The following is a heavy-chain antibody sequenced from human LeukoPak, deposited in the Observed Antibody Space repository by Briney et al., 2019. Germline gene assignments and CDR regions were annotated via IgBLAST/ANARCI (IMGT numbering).Heavy chain of an antibody. V-gene: IGHV1-69*13. J-gene: IGHJ3*02. CDR3: ARTRDIVVVPAAMRGYAFDI. CDR1: GGTFSSYA. CDR2: IIPIFGTA. Sequence: SVKVSCKASGGTFSSYAISWVRQAPGQGLEWVGGIIPIFGTANYAQKFQGRVTITADESTSTAYMELSSLRSEDTAVYYCARTRDIVVVPAAMRGYAFDIWGQGTMVTVSS. D-gene: IGHD2-2*01.